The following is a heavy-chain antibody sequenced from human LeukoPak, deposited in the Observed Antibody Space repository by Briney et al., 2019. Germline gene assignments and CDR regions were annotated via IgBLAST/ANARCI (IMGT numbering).Heavy chain of an antibody. CDR3: AKEGASGSYYKYFQH. CDR2: ISGSGGST. CDR1: GFTFSSYA. V-gene: IGHV3-23*01. J-gene: IGHJ1*01. D-gene: IGHD1-26*01. Sequence: GGSLRLSCAASGFTFSSYAMSWVRQAPGKGLEWVSAISGSGGSTYYADSVKGRFTISRDNSRNTLYLQMNSLRAEDTAVYYCAKEGASGSYYKYFQHWGQGTLVTVSS.